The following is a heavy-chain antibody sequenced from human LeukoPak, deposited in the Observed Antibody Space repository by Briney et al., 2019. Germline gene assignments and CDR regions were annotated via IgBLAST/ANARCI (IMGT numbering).Heavy chain of an antibody. D-gene: IGHD2-15*01. Sequence: GGSLRLSCAASGFTFSSYAMSWVRQAPGKGLEWVSAISGSGGSTYYADSVKGRFTISRDNSKNTLYLQMNSLRAEDTAVYYCAKADQGYCGGGSCYFQSYWGQGTLVTVSS. CDR3: AKADQGYCGGGSCYFQSY. J-gene: IGHJ4*02. CDR2: ISGSGGST. CDR1: GFTFSSYA. V-gene: IGHV3-23*01.